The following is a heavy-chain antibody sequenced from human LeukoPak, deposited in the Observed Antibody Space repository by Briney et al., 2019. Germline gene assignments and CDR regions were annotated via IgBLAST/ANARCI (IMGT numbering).Heavy chain of an antibody. D-gene: IGHD6-13*01. CDR3: AREGTDSSSWYLGDY. J-gene: IGHJ4*02. Sequence: GGSLRLSCAASGFTFSYYSMNWVRQAPGKGLEWVSYISSSSSTIYYADSVRGRFTISRDNAKNSLYLQMNSLRAEDTAVYYCAREGTDSSSWYLGDYWGQGTLVTVSS. CDR2: ISSSSSTI. V-gene: IGHV3-48*01. CDR1: GFTFSYYS.